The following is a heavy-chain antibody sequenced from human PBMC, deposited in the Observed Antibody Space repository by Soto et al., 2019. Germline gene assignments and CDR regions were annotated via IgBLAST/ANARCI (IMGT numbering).Heavy chain of an antibody. CDR1: GYSFTSYW. CDR3: ARQGGYCSGGSCYPYWFDP. D-gene: IGHD2-15*01. V-gene: IGHV5-51*01. J-gene: IGHJ5*02. Sequence: GESLKISCKGSGYSFTSYWIGWVRQMPGKGLEWMGIIYPGDSDTRYSPSFQGQVTISADKSISTAYLQWSSLKASDTAMYYCARQGGYCSGGSCYPYWFDPWGQGTLVTVSS. CDR2: IYPGDSDT.